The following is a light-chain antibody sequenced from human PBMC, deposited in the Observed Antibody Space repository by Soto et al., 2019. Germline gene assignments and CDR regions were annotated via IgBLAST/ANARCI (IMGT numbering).Light chain of an antibody. V-gene: IGLV2-14*01. J-gene: IGLJ1*01. CDR3: SSYTRSTTLV. Sequence: QPVLTQPASVSGSPGQSITISCTGTSSDVGDYNYVSWYQQHPGKAPKLMISEVSNRPSGVSTRFSGSKSGNTASLTISGLQAEDEADYYCSSYTRSTTLVFGTGTKLTVL. CDR2: EVS. CDR1: SSDVGDYNY.